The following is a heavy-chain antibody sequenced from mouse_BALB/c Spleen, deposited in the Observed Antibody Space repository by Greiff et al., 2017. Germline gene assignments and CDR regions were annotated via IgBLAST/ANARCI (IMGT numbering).Heavy chain of an antibody. CDR1: GFSLTGYG. J-gene: IGHJ4*01. CDR3: ARDRSDYGSSYYAMDY. Sequence: VQLQQSGPGLVAPSQSLSITCTVSGFSLTGYGVNWVRQPPGKGLEWLGMIWGDGSTDYNSALKSRLSISKDNSKSQVFLKMNSLQTDDTARYYCARDRSDYGSSYYAMDYWGQGTSVTVSS. V-gene: IGHV2-6-7*01. D-gene: IGHD1-1*01. CDR2: IWGDGST.